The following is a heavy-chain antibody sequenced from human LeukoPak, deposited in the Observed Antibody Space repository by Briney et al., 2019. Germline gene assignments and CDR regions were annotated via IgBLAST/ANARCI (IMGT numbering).Heavy chain of an antibody. V-gene: IGHV1-18*01. CDR2: ITAYNGNI. Sequence: VSVKVSCKGSGYSFISYGISWVRQAPGQGLEGMGWITAYNGNINYVQKLQGRVTMTTDTSTSTAYMELRSLRSDDKVDYYFADENPLAAGGDAFDNWSQGTMVTVSS. J-gene: IGHJ3*02. CDR3: ADENPLAAGGDAFDN. CDR1: GYSFISYG. D-gene: IGHD6-13*01.